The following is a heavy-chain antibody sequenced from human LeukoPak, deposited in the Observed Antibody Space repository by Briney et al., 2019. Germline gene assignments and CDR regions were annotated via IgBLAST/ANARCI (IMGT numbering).Heavy chain of an antibody. CDR3: AKGAVAGNYWYFDL. D-gene: IGHD6-19*01. CDR2: ISWNSGSI. CDR1: GFTFDDYA. V-gene: IGHV3-9*01. Sequence: PGRSLRRYCAASGFTFDDYAMLWVRQAPGKGLEWVSGISWNSGSIGYADSVKGRFTISRDNAKNSLYLQMNSLRAEDTALYYCAKGAVAGNYWYFDLWGRGTLVTVSS. J-gene: IGHJ2*01.